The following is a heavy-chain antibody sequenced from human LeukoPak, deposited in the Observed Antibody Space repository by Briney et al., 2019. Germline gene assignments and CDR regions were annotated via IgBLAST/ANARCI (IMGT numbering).Heavy chain of an antibody. CDR2: IYYSGST. D-gene: IGHD2-2*01. CDR3: ARGGVVPAAIRGAFDI. V-gene: IGHV4-59*01. CDR1: GGSISSYY. J-gene: IGHJ3*02. Sequence: SETLSLASTVSGGSISSYYWSWIRQPPGKGLEWIGYIYYSGSTNYNPSLKSRVTISVDTSKNQFSLKLSSVTAADTAVYYCARGGVVPAAIRGAFDIWGQGTMVTVSS.